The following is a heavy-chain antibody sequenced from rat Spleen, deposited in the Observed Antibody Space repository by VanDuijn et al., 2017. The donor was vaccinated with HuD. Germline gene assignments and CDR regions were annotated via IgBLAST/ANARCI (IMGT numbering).Heavy chain of an antibody. D-gene: IGHD5-1*01. Sequence: EVQLVESGGGLVQPGRSLKLSCAASGFTFSDYYMAWVRQAPTKGLEWVASISYDSSNTYYRDSVKGRFTISRDNAKSSLYLQMDSLRSEDTATYYCTTDGQGARFAYWGQGTLVTVSS. CDR2: ISYDSSNT. J-gene: IGHJ3*01. V-gene: IGHV5-20*01. CDR3: TTDGQGARFAY. CDR1: GFTFSDYY.